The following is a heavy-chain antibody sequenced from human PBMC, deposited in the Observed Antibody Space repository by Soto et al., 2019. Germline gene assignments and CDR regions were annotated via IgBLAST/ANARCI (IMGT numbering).Heavy chain of an antibody. D-gene: IGHD3-22*01. V-gene: IGHV3-48*02. Sequence: ESGGGLVQPGGSLRLSCAASGFTFSSYSMNWVRQAPGKGLEWVSYISRSSSTIYYADSVKGRFTISRDNAKNSLYLQMNSLRDEDTAVYYCASDVGYYYDSSGYYRFDYWGQGTLVTVSS. CDR1: GFTFSSYS. CDR2: ISRSSSTI. J-gene: IGHJ4*02. CDR3: ASDVGYYYDSSGYYRFDY.